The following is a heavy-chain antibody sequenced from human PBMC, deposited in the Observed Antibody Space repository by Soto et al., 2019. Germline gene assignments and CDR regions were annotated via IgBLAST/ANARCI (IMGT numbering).Heavy chain of an antibody. D-gene: IGHD1-1*01. CDR2: TYYRSKWYD. V-gene: IGHV6-1*01. CDR3: AMESHDAFDS. CDR1: GDSVSTNSAA. Sequence: SQTLSLTCVISGDSVSTNSAAWNWIRQSPSRGLEWLGRTYYRSKWYDDYAVSVKSRISINPDTSKNQFSLQLNSVTPEDTAVYYCAMESHDAFDSWAQGTMVTVSS. J-gene: IGHJ3*02.